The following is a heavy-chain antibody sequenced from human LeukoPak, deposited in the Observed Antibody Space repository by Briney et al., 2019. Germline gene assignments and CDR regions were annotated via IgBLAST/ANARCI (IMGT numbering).Heavy chain of an antibody. CDR3: AKPRPRGTSGPKETWYYYGMDV. CDR2: ISTSSRYI. J-gene: IGHJ6*02. D-gene: IGHD1-26*01. CDR1: RLTFSSYS. V-gene: IGHV3-21*01. Sequence: PGGSLRLSCAASRLTFSSYSLNWVRQAPGKGLEWVSSISTSSRYIYYADSVKGRFTISRDNSKNTLYLQMNSLRAEDTAVYYCAKPRPRGTSGPKETWYYYGMDVWGQGTTVTVSS.